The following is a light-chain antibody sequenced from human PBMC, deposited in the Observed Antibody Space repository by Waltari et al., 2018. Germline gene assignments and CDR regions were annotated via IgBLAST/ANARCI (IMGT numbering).Light chain of an antibody. V-gene: IGLV2-23*02. CDR2: EVT. CDR1: SSDVGNYNL. CDR3: CSYAGLGIYV. Sequence: QSGLTQPASVSGSPGQSITISCTGTSSDVGNYNLVSWYQQYPGKAPKLMVYEVTNRTSGVSYRFSCCKSGNTASLTIFGLQSEDEADYYCCSYAGLGIYVFGTGTKVTVL. J-gene: IGLJ1*01.